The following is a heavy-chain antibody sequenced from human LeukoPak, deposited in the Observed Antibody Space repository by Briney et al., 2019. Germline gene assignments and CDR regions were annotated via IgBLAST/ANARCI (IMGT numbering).Heavy chain of an antibody. Sequence: GGSLRLSCAASGFTFDDYAMHWVRQAPGKGLEWVSGISWNSGSIGYADSVKGRFTISRDNAKNSLYLQMNSLRAEDTALYYCAKDRRPGDLPPAVAFDIWGQGTMVTVSS. CDR1: GFTFDDYA. J-gene: IGHJ3*02. V-gene: IGHV3-9*01. CDR3: AKDRRPGDLPPAVAFDI. D-gene: IGHD4-17*01. CDR2: ISWNSGSI.